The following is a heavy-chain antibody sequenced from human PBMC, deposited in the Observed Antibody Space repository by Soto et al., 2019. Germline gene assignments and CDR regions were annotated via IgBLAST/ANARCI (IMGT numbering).Heavy chain of an antibody. CDR1: GYTFTRYG. Sequence: ASVKVSCKASGYTFTRYGISWVRQAPGQGVEWMGWISGYNGNTNYAQKLQGRVTMTTDTSTSTAYMELRSLRSDDTAVYYCAEDYDSSGYYSQRWGQGTLVTVSS. CDR2: ISGYNGNT. J-gene: IGHJ4*02. V-gene: IGHV1-18*01. D-gene: IGHD3-22*01. CDR3: AEDYDSSGYYSQR.